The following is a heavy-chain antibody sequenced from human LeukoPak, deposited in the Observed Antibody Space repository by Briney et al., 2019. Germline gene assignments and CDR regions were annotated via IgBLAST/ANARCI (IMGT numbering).Heavy chain of an antibody. CDR2: ISAYNGNT. CDR1: GYTFTSYG. Sequence: ASVKVSCKASGYTFTSYGISWVRQAPGQGLEWMGWISAYNGNTNYAQKLQGRVTMTTDTSTSTAYMELRSLRADDTAVYYCARVSVITETNWFAPWAQETLVTVSS. J-gene: IGHJ5*02. D-gene: IGHD1-7*01. V-gene: IGHV1-18*01. CDR3: ARVSVITETNWFAP.